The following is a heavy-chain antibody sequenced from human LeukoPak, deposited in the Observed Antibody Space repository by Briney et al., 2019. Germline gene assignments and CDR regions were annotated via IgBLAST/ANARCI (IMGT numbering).Heavy chain of an antibody. CDR3: ARQHGILTGYPWYYYYGMDV. J-gene: IGHJ6*04. CDR2: IDPSDSYT. D-gene: IGHD3-9*01. V-gene: IGHV5-10-1*01. CDR1: GYSFTSYW. Sequence: GESLKISCKGSGYSFTSYWISWVRQMPGKGLEWMGRIDPSDSYTNYSPSFQGHVTISADKSISTAYLQWSSLKASDTAMYYCARQHGILTGYPWYYYYGMDVWGKGTTVTVSS.